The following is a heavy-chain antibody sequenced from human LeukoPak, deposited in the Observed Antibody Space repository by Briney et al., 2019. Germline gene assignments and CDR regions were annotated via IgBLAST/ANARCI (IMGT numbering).Heavy chain of an antibody. CDR2: INPNGGST. D-gene: IGHD3-22*01. V-gene: IGHV1-46*01. Sequence: ASVTVSFKASGYTFTMYYMHWVRQAPGQGLEWMGIINPNGGSTSYAQKFQGRVTMTRDMSTSTVYMELSSLRSKDTAVYYCARGPIYYYDSTGYYNAFDIWGQGTMVTVSS. CDR3: ARGPIYYYDSTGYYNAFDI. CDR1: GYTFTMYY. J-gene: IGHJ3*02.